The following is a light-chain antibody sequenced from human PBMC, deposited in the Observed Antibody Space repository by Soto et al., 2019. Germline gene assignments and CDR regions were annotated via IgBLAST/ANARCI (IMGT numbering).Light chain of an antibody. CDR1: SSDVGGYNY. V-gene: IGLV2-14*01. CDR3: NSYTSSSTYV. Sequence: QSALTQPASVSGSPGQSITISCTGTSSDVGGYNYVSWYQQHPGKAPKLMIYDVSTRPSGVSNRFSGSKSGNTASLTISGLQAEDESHYYCNSYTSSSTYVFGTGTKVTVL. J-gene: IGLJ1*01. CDR2: DVS.